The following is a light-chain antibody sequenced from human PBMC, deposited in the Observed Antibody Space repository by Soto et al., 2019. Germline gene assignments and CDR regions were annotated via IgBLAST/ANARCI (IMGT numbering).Light chain of an antibody. V-gene: IGKV3-15*01. CDR2: GAS. CDR3: QQYNQWPIT. CDR1: QSVSSN. J-gene: IGKJ5*01. Sequence: EIVMTQSPATLSVSPGERATLSCRASQSVSSNLAWYRQKPGQAPRLLIYGASTRATGIPARFSGSGSGTEFTLTISSLQSEDFAVFYCQQYNQWPITFGQGTRLEIK.